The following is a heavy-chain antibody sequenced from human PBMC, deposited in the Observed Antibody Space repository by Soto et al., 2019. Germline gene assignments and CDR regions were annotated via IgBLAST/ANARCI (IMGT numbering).Heavy chain of an antibody. CDR2: ISSSSSYI. CDR3: ARAPEVEVATNWFDP. Sequence: EVQLVESGGGLVKPGGSLRLSCAASGFTFSSYSMNWVRQAPGKGLEWVSSISSSSSYIYYADSVTGRFTISRDNAKNSLYLQMNGLRAEDTAVYYCARAPEVEVATNWFDPWGQGAPVTVSA. D-gene: IGHD5-12*01. CDR1: GFTFSSYS. J-gene: IGHJ5*02. V-gene: IGHV3-21*01.